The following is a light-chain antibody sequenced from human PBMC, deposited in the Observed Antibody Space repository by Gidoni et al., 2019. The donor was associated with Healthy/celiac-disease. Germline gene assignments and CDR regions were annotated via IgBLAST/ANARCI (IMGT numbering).Light chain of an antibody. V-gene: IGKV1-33*01. CDR3: QQYDNLPRVT. Sequence: DIQMTQSPSSLSASVGDRVTITCQASQDISNYLNWYQQKPGKAPKLLIYAASNLETGGPSRFSGSGAGTDFTFTISSLQPEDIATYYCQQYDNLPRVTFGPGTKVNIK. CDR1: QDISNY. J-gene: IGKJ3*01. CDR2: AAS.